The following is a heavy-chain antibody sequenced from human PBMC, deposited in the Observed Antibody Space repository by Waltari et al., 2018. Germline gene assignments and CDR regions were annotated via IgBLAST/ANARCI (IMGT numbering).Heavy chain of an antibody. D-gene: IGHD2-15*01. J-gene: IGHJ4*02. CDR1: GFTFSSYV. CDR3: ARALDSIFDY. CDR2: IWYDGSNK. Sequence: QVQLVESGGGVVQPGRSLRLSCAASGFTFSSYVMRWVRQAPGKGLEWVAVIWYDGSNKYYADSVKGRFTISRDNSKNTLYLQMNSLRAEDTAVYYCARALDSIFDYWGQGTLVTVSS. V-gene: IGHV3-33*01.